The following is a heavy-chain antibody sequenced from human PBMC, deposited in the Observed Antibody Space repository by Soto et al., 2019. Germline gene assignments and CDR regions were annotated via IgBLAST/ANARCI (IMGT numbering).Heavy chain of an antibody. J-gene: IGHJ4*02. Sequence: GESLKISCKASGYSFNTYWIGWVRQMPGKGLEWIGIIYPGDSDIRLSPSFQGQVTVSADNSVNTAYLRWSSLKPSDSAIYYCGRRKRAATAFFDYWGQGTRVTVSS. CDR3: GRRKRAATAFFDY. D-gene: IGHD6-13*01. V-gene: IGHV5-51*01. CDR2: IYPGDSDI. CDR1: GYSFNTYW.